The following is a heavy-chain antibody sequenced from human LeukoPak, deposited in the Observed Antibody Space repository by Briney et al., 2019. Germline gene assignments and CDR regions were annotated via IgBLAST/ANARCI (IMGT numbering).Heavy chain of an antibody. CDR2: MYYSGSA. D-gene: IGHD2-21*02. CDR1: GGSITSSSYY. J-gene: IGHJ6*02. CDR3: ARHGREGAHCGGDCYSNYYYAMDV. V-gene: IGHV4-39*01. Sequence: PSETLSLTCNVSGGSITSSSYYWGWIRQPPGKGLEWIGSMYYSGSAYYNSSLKSRVMMSVDTSKNQFSLKLSSVAAADTAVYYCARHGREGAHCGGDCYSNYYYAMDVWGQGTTVSVSS.